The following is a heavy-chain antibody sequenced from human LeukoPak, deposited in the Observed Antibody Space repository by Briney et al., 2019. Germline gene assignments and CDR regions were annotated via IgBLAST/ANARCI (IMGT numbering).Heavy chain of an antibody. J-gene: IGHJ4*02. CDR1: GLSVSNSY. Sequence: GGSLRLSCAASGLSVSNSYMNWVRQAPGKGLQWVACIYSIGSIYDADSVKGRFTISRDNAKNSLYLQMNSLRAEDTAVYYCARDPDYGGNPEGYYFDYWGQGTLVTVSS. CDR3: ARDPDYGGNPEGYYFDY. D-gene: IGHD4-23*01. V-gene: IGHV3-53*01. CDR2: IYSIGSI.